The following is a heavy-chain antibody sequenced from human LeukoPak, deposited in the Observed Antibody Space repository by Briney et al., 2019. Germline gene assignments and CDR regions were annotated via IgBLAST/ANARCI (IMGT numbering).Heavy chain of an antibody. V-gene: IGHV1-46*01. CDR1: GYTFTSYY. CDR3: ARNYGHDAFDI. D-gene: IGHD1-7*01. CDR2: INPSGGST. Sequence: ASVKVSCKASGYTFTSYYMHWVRQAPGQGLEWMGIINPSGGSTSYAQKFQGRVTMTRDTSTSTVYMELSSLRSEDTAAYYCARNYGHDAFDIWGQGTMVTVSS. J-gene: IGHJ3*02.